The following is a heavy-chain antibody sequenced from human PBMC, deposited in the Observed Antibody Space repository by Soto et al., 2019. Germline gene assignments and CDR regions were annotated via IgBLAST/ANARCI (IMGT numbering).Heavy chain of an antibody. V-gene: IGHV4-31*03. CDR2: IYYSGST. J-gene: IGHJ4*02. CDR3: AQTVAGTGTTFDY. D-gene: IGHD6-19*01. Sequence: PSETLSLTCTVSGGSISSGGYYWSWIRQHPGKGLEWIGYIYYSGSTYYNPSLKSRVTISVDTSKNQFSLKLSSVTAADTAVYYCAQTVAGTGTTFDYWGQGTLVTVSS. CDR1: GGSISSGGYY.